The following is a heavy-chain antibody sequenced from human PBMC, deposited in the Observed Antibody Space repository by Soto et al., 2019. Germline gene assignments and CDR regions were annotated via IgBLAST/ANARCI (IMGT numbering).Heavy chain of an antibody. D-gene: IGHD2-15*01. Sequence: SETLSLTCAVSGYSISSGYYWGWIWQPPGKGLEWIGSIYHSGSTYYNPSLKSRVTISVDTSKNQFSLKLSSVTAADTAVYYCAREYCSGGSCSAELSNLFDPRGQGTLVTVSS. CDR2: IYHSGST. CDR1: GYSISSGYY. V-gene: IGHV4-38-2*01. J-gene: IGHJ5*02. CDR3: AREYCSGGSCSAELSNLFDP.